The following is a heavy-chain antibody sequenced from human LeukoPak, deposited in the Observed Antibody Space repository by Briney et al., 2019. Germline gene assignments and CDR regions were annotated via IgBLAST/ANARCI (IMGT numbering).Heavy chain of an antibody. D-gene: IGHD5-18*01. CDR3: ARDLSGYSYGFGGDL. V-gene: IGHV3-66*01. Sequence: GGSLRLSCAASGFTISANFMSWVRQAPGKGLEWVSIMYSVGSTFYADSVKGRFTISRDPSKNSLDLQMDSLRVDDTAVYYCARDLSGYSYGFGGDLWGRGTLVTVSS. CDR1: GFTISANF. J-gene: IGHJ4*02. CDR2: MYSVGST.